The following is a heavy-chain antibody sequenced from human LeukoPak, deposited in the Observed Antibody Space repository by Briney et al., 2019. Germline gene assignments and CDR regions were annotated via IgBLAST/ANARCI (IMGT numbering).Heavy chain of an antibody. CDR1: GFTFSSYA. Sequence: GGSLRLSCAASGFTFSSYAMHWVRQAPGKGLEWVAVISYDGSNKYYADSVKGRFTISGDNSKNTLYLQMNSLRAEDTAVYYCARAMIVVVITSLGRGELDYWGQGTLVTVSS. CDR3: ARAMIVVVITSLGRGELDY. CDR2: ISYDGSNK. V-gene: IGHV3-30-3*01. D-gene: IGHD3-22*01. J-gene: IGHJ4*02.